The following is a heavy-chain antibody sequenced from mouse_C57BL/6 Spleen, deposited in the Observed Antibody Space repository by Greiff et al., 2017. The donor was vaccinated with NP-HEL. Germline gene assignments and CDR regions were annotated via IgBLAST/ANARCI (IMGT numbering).Heavy chain of an antibody. CDR1: GYSITSGYY. CDR3: ASYSNYYYAMDY. CDR2: ISYDGSN. Sequence: EVQLQESGPGLVKPSQSLSLTCSVTGYSITSGYYWNWIRQFPGNKLEWMGCISYDGSNNYNPSLKNRISITRDTSKNQFFLKLNSVTTEDTATYYCASYSNYYYAMDYWGQGTSVTVSS. D-gene: IGHD2-5*01. J-gene: IGHJ4*01. V-gene: IGHV3-6*01.